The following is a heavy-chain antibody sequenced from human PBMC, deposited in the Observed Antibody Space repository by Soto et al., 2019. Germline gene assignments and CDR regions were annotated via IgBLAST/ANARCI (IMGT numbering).Heavy chain of an antibody. D-gene: IGHD2-15*01. Sequence: GASVKVSCKASGGTFSSYAISWVRQAPGQGLEWMGGIIPIFGTANYAQKFQGRVTITADESTSTAYMELSSLRSEDTAVYYCARDLGYCSGGSCYPYGMDVWGQGTTVTVSS. CDR1: GGTFSSYA. V-gene: IGHV1-69*13. CDR2: IIPIFGTA. CDR3: ARDLGYCSGGSCYPYGMDV. J-gene: IGHJ6*02.